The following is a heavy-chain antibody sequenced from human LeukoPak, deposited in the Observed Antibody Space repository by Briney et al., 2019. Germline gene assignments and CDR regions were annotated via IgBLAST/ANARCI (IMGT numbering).Heavy chain of an antibody. V-gene: IGHV4-59*01. J-gene: IGHJ4*02. CDR2: IYNSGST. D-gene: IGHD3-16*01. CDR3: AREGGAITFIDY. CDR1: GGSISSYY. Sequence: SETLSLTCTVSGGSISSYYWSWIRQPPGKGLEWIGYIYNSGSTNSNPSLKSRVTISIDTSKNQFSLKLSSVTAADTAVYYCAREGGAITFIDYWGQGTLVTVSS.